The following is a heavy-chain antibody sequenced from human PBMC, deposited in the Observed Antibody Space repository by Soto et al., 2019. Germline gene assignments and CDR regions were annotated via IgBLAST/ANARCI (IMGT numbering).Heavy chain of an antibody. CDR3: ARVDGITGTPDY. D-gene: IGHD1-20*01. V-gene: IGHV3-48*02. Sequence: GGSLRLSCAASGFPLNGYSLNWGRPAPGKGLEWVSYISSSSSTIYYADSVKGRFTISRDNAKNSLYLQMNSLRDEDTAVYYCARVDGITGTPDYWGQGTLVTVSS. CDR1: GFPLNGYS. CDR2: ISSSSSTI. J-gene: IGHJ4*02.